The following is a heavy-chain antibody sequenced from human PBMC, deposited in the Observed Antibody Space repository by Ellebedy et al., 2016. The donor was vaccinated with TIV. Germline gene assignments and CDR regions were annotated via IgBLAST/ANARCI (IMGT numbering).Heavy chain of an antibody. CDR2: NYCSGST. CDR1: GDSISSTSYY. J-gene: IGHJ3*01. V-gene: IGHV4-39*01. Sequence: MPSETLSLTCTVFGDSISSTSYYGGWIRQPPGKGLEWIGSNYCSGSTYYNPSLKSRVNIFVDTSKNQFSLRLRSATAADTAVYYCARHLEMAGGAFDVWGRGTMVSVSS. D-gene: IGHD5-24*01. CDR3: ARHLEMAGGAFDV.